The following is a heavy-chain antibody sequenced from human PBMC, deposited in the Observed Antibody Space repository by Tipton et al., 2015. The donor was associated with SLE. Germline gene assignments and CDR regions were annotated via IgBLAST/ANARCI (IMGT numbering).Heavy chain of an antibody. V-gene: IGHV3-53*01. D-gene: IGHD3-22*01. Sequence: SLRLSCAASGFTVSSNYMSWVRQAPGKGLEWVSVIYSGGSTYYADSVKGRFTISRDNSKNTLYLQMNSLRAEDTAVYYCAKAPYYYDSSGPRSYWGQGTLVTVSS. CDR1: GFTVSSNY. CDR2: IYSGGST. J-gene: IGHJ4*02. CDR3: AKAPYYYDSSGPRSY.